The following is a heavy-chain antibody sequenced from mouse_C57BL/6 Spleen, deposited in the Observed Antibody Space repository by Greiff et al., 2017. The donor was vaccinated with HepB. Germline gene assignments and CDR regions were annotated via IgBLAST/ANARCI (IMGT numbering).Heavy chain of an antibody. Sequence: LVESGAELVRPGASVKLSCKASGYTFTDYYINWVKQRPGQGLEWIARIYPGSGNTYYNEKFKGKATLTAEKSSSTAYMQLSSLTSEDSAVYFCARRGSSSYPFDYWGQGTTLTVSS. CDR2: IYPGSGNT. D-gene: IGHD1-1*01. CDR1: GYTFTDYY. V-gene: IGHV1-76*01. CDR3: ARRGSSSYPFDY. J-gene: IGHJ2*01.